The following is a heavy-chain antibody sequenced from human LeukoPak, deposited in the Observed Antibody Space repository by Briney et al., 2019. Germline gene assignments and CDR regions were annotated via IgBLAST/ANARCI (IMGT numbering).Heavy chain of an antibody. CDR2: INPGDSDI. Sequence: GESLKISCKGSGYSLTSYWIGWVRRMPGKGLEWMGIINPGDSDIKYSPSFQGQVTISVDKSINTAYLQWSSLKASDTAMYYCARRPYYDSTGLHYFDYWGQGTLVTVSS. V-gene: IGHV5-51*01. J-gene: IGHJ4*02. CDR3: ARRPYYDSTGLHYFDY. D-gene: IGHD3-22*01. CDR1: GYSLTSYW.